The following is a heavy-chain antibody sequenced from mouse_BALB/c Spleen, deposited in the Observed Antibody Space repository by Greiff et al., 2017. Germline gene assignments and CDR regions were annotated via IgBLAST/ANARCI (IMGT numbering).Heavy chain of an antibody. CDR3: AREGWFAC. J-gene: IGHJ3*01. CDR2: ISSGSSTI. CDR1: GFTFSSFG. V-gene: IGHV5-17*02. Sequence: EVKVVESGGGLVQPGGSRKLSCAASGFTFSSFGMHWVRQAPEKGLEWVAYISSGSSTIYYADTVKGRFTISRDNPKNTLFLQMTSLRSEDTAMYYCAREGWFACWGQGTLVTVSA.